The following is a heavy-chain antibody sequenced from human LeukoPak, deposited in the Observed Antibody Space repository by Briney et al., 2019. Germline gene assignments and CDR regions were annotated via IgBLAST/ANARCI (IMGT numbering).Heavy chain of an antibody. CDR3: AKDPRDQQLAGPEYFDY. CDR2: ISGSGGST. D-gene: IGHD6-6*01. J-gene: IGHJ4*02. V-gene: IGHV3-23*01. Sequence: PSETLSLTCAVSGGSISSSNWWSWVRQPPGKGLEWVSAISGSGGSTYYADSVKGRFTISRDNSKNTLYLQMNSLRAEDTAVYYCAKDPRDQQLAGPEYFDYWGQGTLVTVSS. CDR1: GGSISSSN.